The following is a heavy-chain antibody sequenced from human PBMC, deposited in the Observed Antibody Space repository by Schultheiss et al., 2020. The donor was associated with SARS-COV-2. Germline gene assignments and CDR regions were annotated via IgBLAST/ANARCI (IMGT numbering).Heavy chain of an antibody. CDR3: ARGEGYSYAYDY. V-gene: IGHV4-4*07. J-gene: IGHJ4*02. Sequence: SQTLSLTCTVSGGSISSYYWGWIRQPPGKGLEWIGRIYTSGSTNYNPSLKSRVTISIDTSKKQSSLNLSSLTAADTAFYYCARGEGYSYAYDYWGQGMLVTVSS. CDR2: IYTSGST. CDR1: GGSISSYY. D-gene: IGHD5-18*01.